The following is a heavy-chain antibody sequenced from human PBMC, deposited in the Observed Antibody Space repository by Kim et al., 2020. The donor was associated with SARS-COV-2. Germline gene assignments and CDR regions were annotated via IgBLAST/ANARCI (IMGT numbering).Heavy chain of an antibody. CDR1: GYTFTSYA. CDR2: INAGNGNT. D-gene: IGHD3-10*01. CDR3: ARDSGPYYGSGSPSFDY. V-gene: IGHV1-3*01. J-gene: IGHJ4*02. Sequence: ASVKVSCKASGYTFTSYAMHWVRQAPGQRLEWMGWINAGNGNTKYSQKFQGRVTITRDTSASTAYMELSSLRSEDTAVYYCARDSGPYYGSGSPSFDYWGQGTLVTVSS.